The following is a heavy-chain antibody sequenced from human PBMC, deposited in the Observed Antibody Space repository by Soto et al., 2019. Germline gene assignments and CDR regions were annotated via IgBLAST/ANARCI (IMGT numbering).Heavy chain of an antibody. CDR1: VFTFTSSA. CDR2: IVVGSGNT. V-gene: IGHV1-58*01. J-gene: IGHJ4*02. D-gene: IGHD4-17*01. Sequence: SLKVSCMSSVFTFTSSAVHWVRQARGQRLEWIGWIVVGSGNTNYAQKFQERVTITRDMSKSTAYMELRSLRSEDTAVYYCAADLYGDQLLIDYWGQGTLVTVSS. CDR3: AADLYGDQLLIDY.